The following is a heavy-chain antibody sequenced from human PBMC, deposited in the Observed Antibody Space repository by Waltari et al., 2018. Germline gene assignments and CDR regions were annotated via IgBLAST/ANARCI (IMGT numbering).Heavy chain of an antibody. J-gene: IGHJ4*02. D-gene: IGHD5-18*01. CDR3: ARGGSSGYSFGFY. V-gene: IGHV3-74*01. Sequence: EVQLVESGGGLVQPGGSLRLSCAASGFTFSTYWIHWVRQAPGKGLVWVSRINTDGSSTSYADCVKGRFTVSRDNAKNMLYLQMNSLRAEDTAVYYCARGGSSGYSFGFYWGQGSLVTVSS. CDR2: INTDGSST. CDR1: GFTFSTYW.